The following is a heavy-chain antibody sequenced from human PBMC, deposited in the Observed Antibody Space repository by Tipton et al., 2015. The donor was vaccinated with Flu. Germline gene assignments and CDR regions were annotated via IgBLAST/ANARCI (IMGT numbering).Heavy chain of an antibody. V-gene: IGHV3-7*03. CDR2: IKQDGSEK. Sequence: SLRLSCAASGFTFSDYYMSWIRQAPGKGLEWVANIKQDGSEKYYVDSVKGRFTISRDNAKNSLYLQMNSLRAEDTAVYYCARDRSYDFWSGRPYFDYWGQGTLVTVSS. J-gene: IGHJ4*02. D-gene: IGHD3-3*01. CDR3: ARDRSYDFWSGRPYFDY. CDR1: GFTFSDYY.